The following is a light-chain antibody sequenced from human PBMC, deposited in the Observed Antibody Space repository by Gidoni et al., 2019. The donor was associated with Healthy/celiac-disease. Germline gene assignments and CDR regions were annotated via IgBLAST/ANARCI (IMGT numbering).Light chain of an antibody. Sequence: EIVLPQSPGTLSLSPGERATISCRASQSVSSSYLAWYQQKPGQAPRLLIYGASSRATGIPDRFSGSGSGTDFTLTISRLEPEDFAVYYCQQYGSSPLTFGGGTKVEIK. V-gene: IGKV3-20*01. CDR2: GAS. CDR1: QSVSSSY. CDR3: QQYGSSPLT. J-gene: IGKJ4*01.